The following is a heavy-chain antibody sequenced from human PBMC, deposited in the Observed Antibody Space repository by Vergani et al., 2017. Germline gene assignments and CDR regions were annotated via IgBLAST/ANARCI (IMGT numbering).Heavy chain of an antibody. V-gene: IGHV3-7*01. CDR2: IKQDGSEK. CDR1: GFTFSSYW. CDR3: ARVRAVAGSFYGMDV. D-gene: IGHD6-19*01. Sequence: ELQLVESGGGLVQPGGSLRLSCAASGFTFSSYWMSWVRQAPGKGLEWVANIKQDGSEKYYVDSVKGRFTISRDNAKNSLYLQMNSLRAEDTAVYYCARVRAVAGSFYGMDVWGQGTTVTVSS. J-gene: IGHJ6*02.